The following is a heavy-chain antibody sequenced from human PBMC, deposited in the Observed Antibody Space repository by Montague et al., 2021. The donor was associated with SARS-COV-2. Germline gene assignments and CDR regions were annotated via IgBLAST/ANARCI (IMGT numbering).Heavy chain of an antibody. Sequence: SETLSLTCTVSSGSISSYYWSWIRQPPGKGLEWIGYIYYSGSTNYNPSLKSRVTISVDTSRNQFSLKLSSVTAADTAVYYCARGAGYSHSWYLAFEIWGQGTMVTVSS. V-gene: IGHV4-59*01. J-gene: IGHJ3*02. D-gene: IGHD6-13*01. CDR2: IYYSGST. CDR3: ARGAGYSHSWYLAFEI. CDR1: SGSISSYY.